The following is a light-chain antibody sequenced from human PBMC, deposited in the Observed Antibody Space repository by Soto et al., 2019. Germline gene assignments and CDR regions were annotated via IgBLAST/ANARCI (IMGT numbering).Light chain of an antibody. CDR2: GSS. V-gene: IGKV3D-20*02. Sequence: EIVLTQSPGTLSLSPGEGATLSCWASQTVSSNYLAWYQQKPGQAPRFLIYGSSTRVTGIPARFSGSGSGTEFTLTISGLQSEDFAVYYCQQRSNWPFGQGTRLEIK. CDR1: QTVSSNY. CDR3: QQRSNWP. J-gene: IGKJ5*01.